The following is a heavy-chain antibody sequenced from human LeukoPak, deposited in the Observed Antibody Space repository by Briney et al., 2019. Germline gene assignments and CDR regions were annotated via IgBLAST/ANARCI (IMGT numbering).Heavy chain of an antibody. J-gene: IGHJ4*02. Sequence: ASVKVSCKASGYTFTSYGINWVRQAPGQGLERMGWISAHNGNTNYPQELQGSVTMTTDTSTSTAYMELRSLRSDDTAVYYCARGPSSGWDYYFEYWGQGTLVTVSS. CDR1: GYTFTSYG. CDR2: ISAHNGNT. D-gene: IGHD6-19*01. V-gene: IGHV1-18*01. CDR3: ARGPSSGWDYYFEY.